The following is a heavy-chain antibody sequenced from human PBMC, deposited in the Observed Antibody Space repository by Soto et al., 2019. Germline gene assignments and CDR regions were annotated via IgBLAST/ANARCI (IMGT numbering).Heavy chain of an antibody. J-gene: IGHJ6*02. CDR3: SEDRPDIGVGWWV. Sequence: SVKVSCKASGSGFISSGIQWVRQAHGQRLEWIGWIVVASGQTNYAQNFRGRVAITRDTSTATAYIELTGLTSEDTAVYFCSEDRPDIGVGWWVWGQGTTVTVSS. CDR2: IVVASGQT. D-gene: IGHD2-15*01. V-gene: IGHV1-58*02. CDR1: GSGFISSG.